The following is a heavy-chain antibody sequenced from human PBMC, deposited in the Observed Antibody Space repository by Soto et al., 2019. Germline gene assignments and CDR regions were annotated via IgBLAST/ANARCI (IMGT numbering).Heavy chain of an antibody. Sequence: GASVKVSCKASGGTFSSYAISWVRQAPGQGLEWMGGIIPIFGTANYAQKFQGRVTITADESTSTAYMELSSLRSEDTAVYYCARSLAAAPDSYFQHWGQGTLVTVS. CDR1: GGTFSSYA. J-gene: IGHJ1*01. CDR2: IIPIFGTA. D-gene: IGHD6-13*01. CDR3: ARSLAAAPDSYFQH. V-gene: IGHV1-69*13.